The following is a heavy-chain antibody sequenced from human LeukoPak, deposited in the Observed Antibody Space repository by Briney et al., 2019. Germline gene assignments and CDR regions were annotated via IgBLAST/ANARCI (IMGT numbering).Heavy chain of an antibody. V-gene: IGHV4-34*01. CDR3: ASATIFGVVTTS. CDR1: GGSFSGYY. J-gene: IGHJ5*02. Sequence: SETLSLTCPVYGGSFSGYYWSRIRQPPGKGLEWIGEINHSGSTNYNPSLKSRVTISVDTSKNQFSLKLSSVTAADTAVYYCASATIFGVVTTSWGQGTLVTVSS. CDR2: INHSGST. D-gene: IGHD3-3*01.